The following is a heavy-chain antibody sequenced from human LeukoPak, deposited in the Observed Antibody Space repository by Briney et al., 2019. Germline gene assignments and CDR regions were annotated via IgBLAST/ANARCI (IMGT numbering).Heavy chain of an antibody. CDR2: ISSSGSTI. V-gene: IGHV3-11*01. J-gene: IGHJ4*02. D-gene: IGHD2-8*02. Sequence: GGALRLFCAASGFTFSDYYMSWIRQAPGKGLEWVSYISSSGSTIYYADSVKGRFTISRDNAKNSLYLQMNSLRAEDTAVYYCARVARSLLYYFDYWGQGTLVTVSS. CDR3: ARVARSLLYYFDY. CDR1: GFTFSDYY.